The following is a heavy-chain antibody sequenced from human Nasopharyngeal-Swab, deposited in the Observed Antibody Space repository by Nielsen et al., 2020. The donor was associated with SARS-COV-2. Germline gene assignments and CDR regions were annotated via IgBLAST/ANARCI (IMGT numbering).Heavy chain of an antibody. CDR1: GYTFTSYY. CDR2: INPSGGST. Sequence: ASVKVSCKASGYTFTSYYMHWVRQAPGQGLEWMGIINPSGGSTSYAQKFQGRVTMTRDTSTSTVCMELSSLRSEDTAVYYCARGGDPREVVAATDCFDPWGQGTLVTVSS. J-gene: IGHJ5*02. CDR3: ARGGDPREVVAATDCFDP. V-gene: IGHV1-46*01. D-gene: IGHD2-15*01.